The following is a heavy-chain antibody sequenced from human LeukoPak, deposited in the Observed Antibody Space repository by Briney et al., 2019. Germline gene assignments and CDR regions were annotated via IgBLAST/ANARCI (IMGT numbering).Heavy chain of an antibody. CDR1: GFTLGGYT. D-gene: IGHD3-16*02. CDR3: SRVSIFGVVIANDY. V-gene: IGHV3-21*01. J-gene: IGHJ4*02. CDR2: ITSGGDYM. Sequence: TGGSLRLSCAASGFTLGGYTMSWVRQAPGKGLQWVSTITSGGDYMYYAHSVKGRFTISRDDSKNSLYLHMNSLRAEDTAVYYCSRVSIFGVVIANDYWGQGTVVTVSS.